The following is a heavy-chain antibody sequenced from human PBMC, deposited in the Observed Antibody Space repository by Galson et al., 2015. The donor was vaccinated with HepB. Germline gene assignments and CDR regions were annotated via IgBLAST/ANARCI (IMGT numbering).Heavy chain of an antibody. Sequence: SLRLSCAASGFTFSSYWMSWVRQAPGKGLEWVANIKQDGSEKYYVDSVKGRFTISRDNAKNSLYLQMNSLRAEDTAVYYCAREHTDFWSGYSDSSPFDYWGQGTLVTVSS. J-gene: IGHJ4*02. D-gene: IGHD3-3*01. V-gene: IGHV3-7*01. CDR3: AREHTDFWSGYSDSSPFDY. CDR2: IKQDGSEK. CDR1: GFTFSSYW.